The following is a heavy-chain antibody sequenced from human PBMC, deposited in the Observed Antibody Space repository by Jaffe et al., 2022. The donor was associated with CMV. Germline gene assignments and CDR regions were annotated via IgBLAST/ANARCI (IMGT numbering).Heavy chain of an antibody. D-gene: IGHD3-3*01. CDR2: INPSGGST. CDR3: ARDSEAYYNFWSGSYGMDV. Sequence: QVQLVQSGAEVKKPGASVKVSCKASGYTFTSYYMHWVRQAPGQGLEWMGIINPSGGSTSYAQKFQGRVTMTRDTSTSTVYMELSSLRSEDTAVYYCARDSEAYYNFWSGSYGMDVWGQGTTVTVSS. CDR1: GYTFTSYY. J-gene: IGHJ6*02. V-gene: IGHV1-46*01.